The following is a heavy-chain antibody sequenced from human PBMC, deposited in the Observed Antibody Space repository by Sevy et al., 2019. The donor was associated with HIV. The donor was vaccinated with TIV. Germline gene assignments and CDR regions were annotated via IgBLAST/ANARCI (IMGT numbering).Heavy chain of an antibody. CDR3: ARQAPSGSSPATFDI. Sequence: GESLKISCKGSGYIFTNYWIGWVRQMPGKGLEWMGIIYPGGSDTTYSPSFQGQVTISADKSISTAYLQWSGLKASDTAMYYCARQAPSGSSPATFDIWGQGTMVTVSS. CDR1: GYIFTNYW. D-gene: IGHD1-26*01. CDR2: IYPGGSDT. J-gene: IGHJ3*02. V-gene: IGHV5-51*01.